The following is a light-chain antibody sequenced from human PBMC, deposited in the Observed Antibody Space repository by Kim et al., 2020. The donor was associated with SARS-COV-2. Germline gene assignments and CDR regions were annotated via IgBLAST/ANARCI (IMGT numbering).Light chain of an antibody. CDR2: KAS. J-gene: IGKJ1*01. Sequence: DIQMTQSPSTLSASVGDRVTITCRASQSISSWLAWYQQKPGKAPKLLIYKASSLESGVPSRFSGSGSGTEFTFTISSLQPDDFATYYCQQYNSYSWTFGQGTKVDIK. CDR3: QQYNSYSWT. V-gene: IGKV1-5*03. CDR1: QSISSW.